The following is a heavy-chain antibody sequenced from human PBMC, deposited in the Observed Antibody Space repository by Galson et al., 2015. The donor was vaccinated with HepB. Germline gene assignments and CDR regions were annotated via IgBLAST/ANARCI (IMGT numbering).Heavy chain of an antibody. CDR3: AKVRSSGWNYYFDS. CDR2: MSGSGGST. V-gene: IGHV3-23*01. D-gene: IGHD6-19*01. Sequence: SLRLSCAASGFTFSTYAMNWVRQAPGKGLEWVSAMSGSGGSTSYADSVKGRFTISRDNSKNTVYLRMNSLRAEDTAVYYCAKVRSSGWNYYFDSWGQGTLVTVSS. CDR1: GFTFSTYA. J-gene: IGHJ4*02.